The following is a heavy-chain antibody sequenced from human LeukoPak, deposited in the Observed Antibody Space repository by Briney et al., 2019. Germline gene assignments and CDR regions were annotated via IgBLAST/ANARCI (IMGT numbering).Heavy chain of an antibody. CDR1: GGSFSGYY. D-gene: IGHD6-19*01. CDR3: ARVGIGNSSGWYRGSTYNWFDP. Sequence: SETLSLTCAVYGGSFSGYYWSWIRQPPGKGLEWIGEINHSGSTNYNPSLKSRVTISVDTSKNQFSLKLSSVTAADTAVYYCARVGIGNSSGWYRGSTYNWFDPWGQGTLVTVSS. V-gene: IGHV4-34*01. CDR2: INHSGST. J-gene: IGHJ5*02.